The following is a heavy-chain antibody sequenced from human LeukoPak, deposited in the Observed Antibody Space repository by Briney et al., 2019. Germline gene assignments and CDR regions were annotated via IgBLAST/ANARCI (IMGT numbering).Heavy chain of an antibody. CDR3: AKDLGRYRNNFFDY. Sequence: GGSLRLSCAASGFTFSSIAMSWVRQAPDKGLEWVSTISGSGGGTYYADSVKGRFTISRDDSENTLYLQMSSLRADDTAVYYCAKDLGRYRNNFFDYWGQGNLVTVSS. CDR1: GFTFSSIA. V-gene: IGHV3-23*01. J-gene: IGHJ4*02. D-gene: IGHD1-26*01. CDR2: ISGSGGGT.